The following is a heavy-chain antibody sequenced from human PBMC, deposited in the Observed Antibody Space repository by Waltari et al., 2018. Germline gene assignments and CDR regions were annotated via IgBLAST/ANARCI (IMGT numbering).Heavy chain of an antibody. Sequence: EVQLVQSGAEVKKPGESLKISCKGSGYSFTSYWIGWVRQMPGKGLEWVWFIDPGDSDTRYSQSLQGQVTISADKSISTAYLQWSSLKASDTAMYYCARQLSRVAGTPMGYWGQGTLVTVSS. CDR2: IDPGDSDT. D-gene: IGHD6-19*01. CDR1: GYSFTSYW. CDR3: ARQLSRVAGTPMGY. V-gene: IGHV5-51*01. J-gene: IGHJ4*02.